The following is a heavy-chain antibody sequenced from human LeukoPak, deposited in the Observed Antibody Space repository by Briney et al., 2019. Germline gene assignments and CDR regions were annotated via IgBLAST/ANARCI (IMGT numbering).Heavy chain of an antibody. Sequence: ASVKVSCKASGGTFSSYAISWVRQAPGQGLEWMGRIIPILGIANYAQKFLGRVTITADKSTSTAYMELSSLRSEDTAVYYCARAARWELLDYFDYWGQGTLVTVSS. D-gene: IGHD1-26*01. V-gene: IGHV1-69*04. J-gene: IGHJ4*02. CDR1: GGTFSSYA. CDR3: ARAARWELLDYFDY. CDR2: IIPILGIA.